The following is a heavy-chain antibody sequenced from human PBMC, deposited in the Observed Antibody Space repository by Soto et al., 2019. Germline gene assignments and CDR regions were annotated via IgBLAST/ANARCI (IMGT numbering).Heavy chain of an antibody. J-gene: IGHJ4*03. CDR1: GYTFTGYY. V-gene: IGHV1-2*02. D-gene: IGHD3-10*01. Sequence: GASVKVSCKASGYTFTGYYLHWVRQAPGQGLEWMGWINPQSGVTKSAQQFQGRVTMTRDTSITTAYMEVTSLRSDDTAVFYCALETPSESAFDYWGHGTLVTVSS. CDR3: ALETPSESAFDY. CDR2: INPQSGVT.